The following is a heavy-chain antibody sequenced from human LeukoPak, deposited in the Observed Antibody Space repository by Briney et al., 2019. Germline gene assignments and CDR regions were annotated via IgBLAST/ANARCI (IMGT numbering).Heavy chain of an antibody. CDR1: GYTFTSYY. CDR3: ARLSRTDTVTRHFDY. D-gene: IGHD4-17*01. CDR2: INPSGGST. J-gene: IGHJ4*02. Sequence: GASVTVSCKASGYTFTSYYMHWVRQAPGQGLEWMGIINPSGGSTSYAQKFQGRVTMTRDTSTSTVYMELSSLRSEDAAVYYCARLSRTDTVTRHFDYWGQGTLVTVSS. V-gene: IGHV1-46*01.